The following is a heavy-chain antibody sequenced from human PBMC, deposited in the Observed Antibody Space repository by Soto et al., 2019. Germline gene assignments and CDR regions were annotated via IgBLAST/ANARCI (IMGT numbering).Heavy chain of an antibody. V-gene: IGHV3-7*01. CDR3: ARDHGILTGYYSHYYYYGMDV. D-gene: IGHD3-9*01. J-gene: IGHJ6*02. Sequence: PGGSLRLSCAASGFTFSSYWMSWVRQAPGKGLEWVANIKQDGSEKYYVDSVKGRFTISRDNAKNSLYLQMNSLRAEDTAVYYRARDHGILTGYYSHYYYYGMDVWGQGTTVTVSS. CDR1: GFTFSSYW. CDR2: IKQDGSEK.